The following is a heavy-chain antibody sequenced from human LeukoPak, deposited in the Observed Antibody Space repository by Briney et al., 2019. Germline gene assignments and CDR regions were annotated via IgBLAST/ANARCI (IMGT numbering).Heavy chain of an antibody. CDR2: IKQGGSEK. CDR3: AKPAYWFDP. J-gene: IGHJ5*02. CDR1: GFIFSRYW. V-gene: IGHV3-7*03. Sequence: GGSLRLSCAASGFIFSRYWMSWVRQAPGKGLEWVANIKQGGSEKYHVDSVKGRFTISRDNAINSLYLQMNSLRAEDTAVYYCAKPAYWFDPWGQGTLVTVSS.